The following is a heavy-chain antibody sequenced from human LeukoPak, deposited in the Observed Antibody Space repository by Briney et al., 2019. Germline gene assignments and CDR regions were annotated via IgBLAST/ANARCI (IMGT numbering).Heavy chain of an antibody. D-gene: IGHD2-2*01. CDR1: GFTFSSYG. Sequence: PGRSLRLSCAASGFTFSSYGMHWVRQAPGKGLEWVAVVSYDGSNKYYADSVKGRFTISRDNSKNTLYLQMNSLRAEDTAVYYCAKVWAYGVVVPAAVGYWGQGTLVTVSS. V-gene: IGHV3-30*18. CDR3: AKVWAYGVVVPAAVGY. CDR2: VSYDGSNK. J-gene: IGHJ4*02.